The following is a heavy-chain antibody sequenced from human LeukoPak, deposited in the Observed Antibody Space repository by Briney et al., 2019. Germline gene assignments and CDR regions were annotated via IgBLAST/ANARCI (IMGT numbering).Heavy chain of an antibody. J-gene: IGHJ6*02. V-gene: IGHV3-9*01. CDR3: AKDGGDYYYYGMDV. CDR1: GFTFDDYA. D-gene: IGHD4-17*01. CDR2: ISWNSGSI. Sequence: GGSLRLSCAASGFTFDDYAMHWVRQAPGKGLEWVSGISWNSGSIGYADSVKGRFTISRDNARNSLYLQMNSLRAEDTALYYCAKDGGDYYYYGMDVWGLGTTVTVSS.